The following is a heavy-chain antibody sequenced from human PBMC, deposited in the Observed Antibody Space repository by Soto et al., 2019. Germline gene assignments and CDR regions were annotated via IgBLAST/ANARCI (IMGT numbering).Heavy chain of an antibody. V-gene: IGHV4-59*01. J-gene: IGHJ6*03. CDR1: GGSISSYY. Sequence: SETLSLTCTVSGGSISSYYWSWIRQPPGKGLEWIGDIYYSGSTNYNPSLKSRVTISVDTSKNQFSLKLSSVTAADTAVYYCARDKSRSEYYDVLTGSTVPHYFMDFWGKGTSVTVSS. CDR2: IYYSGST. D-gene: IGHD3-9*01. CDR3: ARDKSRSEYYDVLTGSTVPHYFMDF.